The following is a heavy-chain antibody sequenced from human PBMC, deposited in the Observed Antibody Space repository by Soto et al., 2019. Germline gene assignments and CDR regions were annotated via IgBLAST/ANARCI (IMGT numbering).Heavy chain of an antibody. V-gene: IGHV1-2*02. J-gene: IGHJ4*02. CDR2: INPDNGDT. CDR3: AGSTILETGSAPFSY. D-gene: IGHD1-26*01. CDR1: GYTFIGHY. Sequence: QVHLVQSGAEVKKPGASVKVSCKASGYTFIGHYMHWLRQAPGQRLGWMGWINPDNGDTILAPNLHDRVTLTRDTSIRTAYMEVRRLRSDDTAVYFCAGSTILETGSAPFSYWGQGTLVSVSS.